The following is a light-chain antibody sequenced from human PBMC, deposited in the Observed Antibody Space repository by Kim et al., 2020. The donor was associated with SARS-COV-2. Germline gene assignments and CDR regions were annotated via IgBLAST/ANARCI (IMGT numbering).Light chain of an antibody. Sequence: DIQMTQSPSSLSASVGDRVTITCRASQDISNDLGWYQQNPGRAPKRLIYGASSLQSGVPSRFSGSGSGTDFTLTIISLQPEEFATYFCLKNNTNPITFGQGTRLEIK. J-gene: IGKJ5*01. CDR2: GAS. V-gene: IGKV1-17*01. CDR1: QDISND. CDR3: LKNNTNPIT.